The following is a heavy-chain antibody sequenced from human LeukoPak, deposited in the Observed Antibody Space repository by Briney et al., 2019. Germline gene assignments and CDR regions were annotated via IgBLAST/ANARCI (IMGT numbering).Heavy chain of an antibody. CDR1: GGSLSSSSYY. D-gene: IGHD5-18*01. V-gene: IGHV4-39*07. CDR3: HIYSYGPTDFDY. Sequence: SETLSLTCTVSGGSLSSSSYYWSWIRQPPGKGLEWIGEINHSGSTNYNPSLKSRVTISVDTSKNQFSLKLSSVTAADTAVYYCHIYSYGPTDFDYWGQGTLVTVSS. CDR2: INHSGST. J-gene: IGHJ4*02.